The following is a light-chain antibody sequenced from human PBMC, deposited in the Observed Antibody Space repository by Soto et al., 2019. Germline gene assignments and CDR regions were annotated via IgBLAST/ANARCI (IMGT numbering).Light chain of an antibody. Sequence: DIQMTQSPSSLSASVGDRVTITCRASPGISNYLAWYQQKPGKVPKLLIYAASTLQSGVPSRFSGSGSGTDFTLTISSLQPEDVATYYCQKYKSAPRTFGQGTKVEIK. CDR2: AAS. CDR3: QKYKSAPRT. J-gene: IGKJ1*01. CDR1: PGISNY. V-gene: IGKV1-27*01.